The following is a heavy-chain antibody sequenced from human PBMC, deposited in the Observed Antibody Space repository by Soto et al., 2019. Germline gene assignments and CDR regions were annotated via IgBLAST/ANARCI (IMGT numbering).Heavy chain of an antibody. J-gene: IGHJ6*02. CDR3: ARSDCTGAYCYSWTFNYGVDV. CDR2: IWYDGSNK. D-gene: IGHD2-15*01. V-gene: IGHV3-33*08. CDR1: GFTFNTYG. Sequence: QVQLVESGGGVVQPGGSLRLSCTTSGFTFNTYGMHWVRQAPGKGLEWVAIIWYDGSNKYYADSVKGRFTISRDNSKNTLYLQMNSLRAEDTALYYCARSDCTGAYCYSWTFNYGVDVWGQGTTVTVSS.